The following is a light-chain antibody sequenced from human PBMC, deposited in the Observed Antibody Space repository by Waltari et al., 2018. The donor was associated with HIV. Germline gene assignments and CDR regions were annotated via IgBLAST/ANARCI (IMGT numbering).Light chain of an antibody. Sequence: EIVMTQFPATLSVSPGDRATLSCRASQSVRSNLAWYQQKPGQAPRLLIFSASTRAAGTPARFSGGGSGTEFTLTITSLQSADFAVYYCQQYDDWPPLTFGGGTKVEI. CDR2: SAS. V-gene: IGKV3-15*01. CDR3: QQYDDWPPLT. CDR1: QSVRSN. J-gene: IGKJ4*01.